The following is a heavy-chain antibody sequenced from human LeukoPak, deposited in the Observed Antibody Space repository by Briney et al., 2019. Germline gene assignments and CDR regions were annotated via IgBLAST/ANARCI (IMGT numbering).Heavy chain of an antibody. Sequence: GGSLRLSCTASGFTFSSYWMSWVRQAPGKGLEGVANIKQDGSEKYYVDSVKGRFTISRDNAKNSLYLQMNSLRAEDTAVYYCARGGDYYGSVYYYYYYMDVWGKGTTVTISS. V-gene: IGHV3-7*01. CDR3: ARGGDYYGSVYYYYYYMDV. CDR1: GFTFSSYW. J-gene: IGHJ6*03. CDR2: IKQDGSEK. D-gene: IGHD3-10*01.